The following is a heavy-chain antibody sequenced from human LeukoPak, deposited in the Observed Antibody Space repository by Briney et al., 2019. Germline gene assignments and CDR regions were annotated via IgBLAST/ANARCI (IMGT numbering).Heavy chain of an antibody. CDR1: GYTFTGYY. V-gene: IGHV1-2*02. Sequence: ASVKVSCKASGYTFTGYYMHWVRQAPGQGLEWMGWINPNSGGTNYAQKFQGRVTMTRDTSISTAYMELSRLRSDGTAVYYCARDRHSGYDWRRWFDPWGQGTLVTVSS. J-gene: IGHJ5*02. CDR3: ARDRHSGYDWRRWFDP. D-gene: IGHD5-12*01. CDR2: INPNSGGT.